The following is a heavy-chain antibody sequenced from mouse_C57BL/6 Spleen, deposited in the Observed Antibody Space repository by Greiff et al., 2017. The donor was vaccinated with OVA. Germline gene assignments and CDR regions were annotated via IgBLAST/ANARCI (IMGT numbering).Heavy chain of an antibody. J-gene: IGHJ4*01. V-gene: IGHV1-82*01. D-gene: IGHD2-4*01. CDR1: GYAFSSSW. Sequence: VQLQQSGPELVKPGASVKISCKASGYAFSSSWMNWVKQRPGKGLEWIGRIYPGDGDTNYNGKFKGKATLTADKSSSTAYMQLSSLTSEDSAVYFCVPRDDYSYAMDYWGQGTSGTVSS. CDR3: VPRDDYSYAMDY. CDR2: IYPGDGDT.